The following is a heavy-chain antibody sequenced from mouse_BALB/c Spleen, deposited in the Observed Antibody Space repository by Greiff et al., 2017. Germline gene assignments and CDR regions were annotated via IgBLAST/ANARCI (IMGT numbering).Heavy chain of an antibody. CDR1: GFSLTGYG. CDR2: IWGDGST. V-gene: IGHV2-6-7*01. CDR3: ARDKVARYFDV. Sequence: VQLQESGPGLVAPSQSLSITCTVSGFSLTGYGVNWVRQPPGKGLEWLGMIWGDGSTDYNSALKSRLSISDDNSKSQVFLKMNSLQTDDTARYYCARDKVARYFDVWGAGTTVTVSS. J-gene: IGHJ1*01. D-gene: IGHD1-1*01.